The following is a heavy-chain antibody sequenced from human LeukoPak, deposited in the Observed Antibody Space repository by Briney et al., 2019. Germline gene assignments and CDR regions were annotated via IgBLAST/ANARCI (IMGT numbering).Heavy chain of an antibody. CDR1: GFTFSSYG. J-gene: IGHJ5*02. Sequence: PGGSLRLSCAASGFTFSSYGMHWVRQAPGKGLEWVAFIRYDGSNKYYADSVKGRFTISRDNSKNTLYLQMNSLRAEDTAVYYCAKAPKLGYCSRTSCSWGQGTLVTVSS. CDR2: IRYDGSNK. V-gene: IGHV3-30*02. D-gene: IGHD2-2*01. CDR3: AKAPKLGYCSRTSCS.